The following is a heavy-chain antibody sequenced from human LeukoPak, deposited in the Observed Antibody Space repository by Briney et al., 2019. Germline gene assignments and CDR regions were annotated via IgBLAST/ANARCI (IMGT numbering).Heavy chain of an antibody. D-gene: IGHD6-6*01. CDR2: ISSSSSYI. CDR3: ARAHSSSFDY. CDR1: GFTFSSYS. J-gene: IGHJ4*02. V-gene: IGHV3-21*01. Sequence: GGSLRLSCAASGFTFSSYSMNWVRQAPGKGLEWVSSISSSSSYIYYADSVKGPFTISRDNAKNSLYLQMNSLRAEDTAVYYCARAHSSSFDYWGQGTLVTVSS.